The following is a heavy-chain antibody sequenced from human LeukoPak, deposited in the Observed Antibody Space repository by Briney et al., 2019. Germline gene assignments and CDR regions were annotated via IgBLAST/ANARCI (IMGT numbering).Heavy chain of an antibody. CDR3: ARHVSSFAAYYFDY. D-gene: IGHD2-2*01. J-gene: IGHJ4*02. V-gene: IGHV4-39*01. Sequence: SETLSLTCTVSGGSISSSSYYWGWIRQPPGKGLEWIGSFYYSGSTYYNPSLKSRVTISVDASKNQFSLKLSSVNAADTAVYYCARHVSSFAAYYFDYWGQGTLVTVSS. CDR1: GGSISSSSYY. CDR2: FYYSGST.